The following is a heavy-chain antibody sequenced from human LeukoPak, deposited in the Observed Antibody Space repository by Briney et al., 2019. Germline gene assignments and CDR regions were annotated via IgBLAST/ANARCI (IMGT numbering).Heavy chain of an antibody. CDR3: VSGPYYYDSSGYPFDY. D-gene: IGHD3-22*01. V-gene: IGHV1-69*01. CDR2: IIPIFGTA. Sequence: SVTVSCTASGGTFSSYAISWVRQAPGQGLEWMGGIIPIFGTANYAQKFQGRVTITADESTSTAYMELSSLRSEDTAVYYCVSGPYYYDSSGYPFDYWGQGTLVTVSS. J-gene: IGHJ4*02. CDR1: GGTFSSYA.